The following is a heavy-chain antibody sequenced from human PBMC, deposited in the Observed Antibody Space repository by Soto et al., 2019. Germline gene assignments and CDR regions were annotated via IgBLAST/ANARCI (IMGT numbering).Heavy chain of an antibody. CDR2: TYYRSKWYN. CDR3: ARDYGGSVFAFHX. V-gene: IGHV6-1*01. CDR1: ADSVSSNSAA. D-gene: IGHD2-15*01. J-gene: IGHJ3*02. Sequence: QSLSLSCAISADSVSSNSAACNWIRQSPSRGLEWVGRTYYRSKWYNDYAVSVKSRITINPDTSKNQFSLQLKSVTPEDTAVYYCARDYGGSVFAFHXWGQVTMVTVS.